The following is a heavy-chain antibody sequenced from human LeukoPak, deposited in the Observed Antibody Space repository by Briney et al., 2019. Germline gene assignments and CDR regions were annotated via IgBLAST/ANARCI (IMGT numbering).Heavy chain of an antibody. CDR3: ARQEIGLRSFDP. CDR2: VYYTGST. CDR1: GGSISSALYH. V-gene: IGHV4-39*01. D-gene: IGHD3/OR15-3a*01. Sequence: SSETLSLTCTVSGGSISSALYHWGWIRQPPGKNLEWLGSVYYTGSTHNNPSLKSRVTISVDTSKNQFSLNLSSVTAADTAVYYCARQEIGLRSFDPWGQGTLVTVST. J-gene: IGHJ5*02.